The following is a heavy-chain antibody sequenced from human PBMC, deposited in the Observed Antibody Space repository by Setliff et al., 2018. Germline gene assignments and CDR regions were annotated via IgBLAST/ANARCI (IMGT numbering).Heavy chain of an antibody. J-gene: IGHJ4*02. D-gene: IGHD5-18*01. CDR1: GFTVSSSY. CDR2: IFGSGDNT. CDR3: ATMDWIELSRYFKY. Sequence: GGSLRLSCAASGFTVSSSYMSLVRQAPGKGRELVSKIFGSGDNTYYADSVKGRFTISRDNSKNTPYLQMTSLRAEDTATYFCATMDWIELSRYFKYWGQGSLVTVSS. V-gene: IGHV3-23*01.